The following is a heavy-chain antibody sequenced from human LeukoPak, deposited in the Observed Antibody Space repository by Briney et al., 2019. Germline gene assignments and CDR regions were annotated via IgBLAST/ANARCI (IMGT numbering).Heavy chain of an antibody. CDR1: GFTFGDYA. J-gene: IGHJ4*02. CDR2: IRSKAYGGTT. Sequence: PGGSLRLSCTASGFTFGDYAMSWFRQAPGKGLEGVGLIRSKAYGGTTEYAASVKGRFTISRDDSKSIAYLQMNSLKTEDTAVYYCTSSAEVRITMVRGVIGYWGQGTLVTVSS. V-gene: IGHV3-49*03. D-gene: IGHD3-10*01. CDR3: TSSAEVRITMVRGVIGY.